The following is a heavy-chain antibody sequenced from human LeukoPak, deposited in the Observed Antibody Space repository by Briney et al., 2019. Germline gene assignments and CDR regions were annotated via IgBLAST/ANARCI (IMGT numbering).Heavy chain of an antibody. Sequence: PSETLSLTCTVSGGSISSYYWSWIRQPPGKGLEWIGYIYYSGSTNYNPSLKSRVTLSVDTSKNQFSLKLSSVTAADTAVYYCARSSTSWTYYYYGIDVWGQGTTVTVSS. CDR1: GGSISSYY. CDR3: ARSSTSWTYYYYGIDV. J-gene: IGHJ6*02. V-gene: IGHV4-59*08. CDR2: IYYSGST. D-gene: IGHD2-2*01.